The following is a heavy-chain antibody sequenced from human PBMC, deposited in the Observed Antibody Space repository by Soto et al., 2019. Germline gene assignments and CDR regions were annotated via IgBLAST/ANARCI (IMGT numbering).Heavy chain of an antibody. CDR1: GFTFSSYG. V-gene: IGHV3-30*02. CDR2: IWYDGSNK. D-gene: IGHD1-26*01. J-gene: IGHJ4*02. Sequence: PGGSLRLSCAASGFTFSSYGMHWVRQAPGKGLEGVAVIWYDGSNKYYADSVKGRFTISGDNCQNALDLQMDSLGAEDTAGYYWAKDQQGGATHIDYWGQGTLGTVSS. CDR3: AKDQQGGATHIDY.